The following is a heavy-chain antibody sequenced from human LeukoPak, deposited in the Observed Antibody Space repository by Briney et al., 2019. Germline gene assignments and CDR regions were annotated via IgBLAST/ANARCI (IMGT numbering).Heavy chain of an antibody. Sequence: PGGSLRLSCAASGFTFSGYWMSWVRQAPGKGLEWVANIKQDGSEKYYVDSVKGRFTISRDNAKNSLYLQMNSLRAEDTAVYYCARVRDPRQYYYDNSGYRNAFDIWGQGTMLTVSS. CDR3: ARVRDPRQYYYDNSGYRNAFDI. CDR1: GFTFSGYW. CDR2: IKQDGSEK. J-gene: IGHJ3*02. V-gene: IGHV3-7*01. D-gene: IGHD3-22*01.